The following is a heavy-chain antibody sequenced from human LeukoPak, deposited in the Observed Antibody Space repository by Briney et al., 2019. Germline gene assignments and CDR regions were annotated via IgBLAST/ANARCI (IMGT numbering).Heavy chain of an antibody. Sequence: SETLSLTCTVSGYSISSGYYWGWIRQPPGKGLEWIGSIYHSGSTYYNPSLKSRVAISVDTSKNQFSLKLSSVTAADTAVYYCARDRGRGCFDYWGQGTLVTVSS. CDR1: GYSISSGYY. V-gene: IGHV4-38-2*02. CDR3: ARDRGRGCFDY. D-gene: IGHD2-15*01. CDR2: IYHSGST. J-gene: IGHJ4*02.